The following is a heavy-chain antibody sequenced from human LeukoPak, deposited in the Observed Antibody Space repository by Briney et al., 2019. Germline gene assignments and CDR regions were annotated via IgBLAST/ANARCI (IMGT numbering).Heavy chain of an antibody. Sequence: GSLRLSCAASGFTFSSYSMNWVRQAPGKGLEWVSSISSSSSYIYYADSVKGRFTISRDNAKNSLYLQMNSLRAEDTAVYYCARDAQSGSYYRFEDYWGQGTLVTVSS. V-gene: IGHV3-21*01. CDR2: ISSSSSYI. D-gene: IGHD1-26*01. CDR3: ARDAQSGSYYRFEDY. J-gene: IGHJ4*02. CDR1: GFTFSSYS.